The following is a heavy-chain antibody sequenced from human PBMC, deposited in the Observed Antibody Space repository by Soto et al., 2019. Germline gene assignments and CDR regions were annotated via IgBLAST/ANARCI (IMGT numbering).Heavy chain of an antibody. CDR3: ARDLRQYYYDSSGYYPPGY. J-gene: IGHJ4*02. Sequence: QVQLVQSGAAVKKPGASVKVSCKASGYTFTSYGISWVRQAPGQGLEWMGWISAYNGNTNYAQKLQGRVTMTTDTSTSTAYIELRSLRSDDTAVYYCARDLRQYYYDSSGYYPPGYWGQGTLVTVSS. CDR2: ISAYNGNT. D-gene: IGHD3-22*01. V-gene: IGHV1-18*04. CDR1: GYTFTSYG.